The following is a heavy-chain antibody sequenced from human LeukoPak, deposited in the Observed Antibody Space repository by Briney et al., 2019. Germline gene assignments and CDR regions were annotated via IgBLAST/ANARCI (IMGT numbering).Heavy chain of an antibody. J-gene: IGHJ5*02. CDR3: TRDTGTTGEVKFDP. V-gene: IGHV4-4*07. D-gene: IGHD4-17*01. Sequence: PSETLSLTCAVSGGSFSGHYWNWIRQPPGKGLEWIGRIYTSGTTTYNPSLKSRVTMSVDTSRNQFSLRLSSVTAADTAVYFCTRDTGTTGEVKFDPWGQGTLVTVSS. CDR1: GGSFSGHY. CDR2: IYTSGTT.